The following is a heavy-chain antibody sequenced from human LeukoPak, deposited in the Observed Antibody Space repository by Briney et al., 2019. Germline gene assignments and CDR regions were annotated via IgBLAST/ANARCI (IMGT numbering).Heavy chain of an antibody. D-gene: IGHD6-13*01. CDR2: INWNGGST. CDR3: ARDSSSWRRGGDY. J-gene: IGHJ4*02. CDR1: GFTFDDYG. Sequence: GGSLRLSCAAPGFTFDDYGMSWVPQAPGKGLEWVSGINWNGGSTGYADSVKGRFTISRDNAKNSLYLQMNSLRAEDTAVYYCARDSSSWRRGGDYWGQGTLVTVSS. V-gene: IGHV3-20*04.